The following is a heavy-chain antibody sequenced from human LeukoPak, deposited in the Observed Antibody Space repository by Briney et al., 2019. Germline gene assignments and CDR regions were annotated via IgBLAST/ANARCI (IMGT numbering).Heavy chain of an antibody. J-gene: IGHJ4*02. CDR3: ARVVRGSYGLHY. V-gene: IGHV5-10-1*01. D-gene: IGHD4-17*01. Sequence: GESLKSSCKGSGYSFTSYWISWVRQMPGKGLEWMGRIDPSDSYTNYSPSFQGHVTISADKSISTAYLQWSSLKASDTAMYYCARVVRGSYGLHYWGQGTLVTVSS. CDR1: GYSFTSYW. CDR2: IDPSDSYT.